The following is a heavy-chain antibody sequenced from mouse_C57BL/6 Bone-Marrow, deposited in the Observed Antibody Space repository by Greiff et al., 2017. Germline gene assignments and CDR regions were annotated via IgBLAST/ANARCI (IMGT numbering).Heavy chain of an antibody. CDR3: ATHYYGSSAFDY. CDR1: GFSLTSYG. V-gene: IGHV2-2*01. Sequence: VQLQQSGPGLVQPSQSLSITCTVSGFSLTSYGVHWVRQSPGKGLEWLGVIWSGGSTAYNAAFISRLGISKDNSKSKVFFKMNSLQADDTAIYYCATHYYGSSAFDYWGQGTTLTVSS. D-gene: IGHD1-1*01. J-gene: IGHJ2*01. CDR2: IWSGGST.